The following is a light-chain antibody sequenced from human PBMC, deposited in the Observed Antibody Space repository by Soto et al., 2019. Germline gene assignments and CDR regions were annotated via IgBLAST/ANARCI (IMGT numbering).Light chain of an antibody. Sequence: EIVLTQSPGTLSLSPGERATLSCRASQSVSSTYLAWYQQKPGQAPSLLMYGASRRATGIPERFSGSGSGTDFTLTISRLEPEDFAVYYCQQYGSSPRTFGQGTRLEI. CDR2: GAS. CDR3: QQYGSSPRT. J-gene: IGKJ5*01. V-gene: IGKV3-20*01. CDR1: QSVSSTY.